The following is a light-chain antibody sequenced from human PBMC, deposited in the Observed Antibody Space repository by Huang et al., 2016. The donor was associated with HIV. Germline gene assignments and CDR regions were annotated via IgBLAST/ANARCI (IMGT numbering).Light chain of an antibody. CDR2: GAA. CDR1: QSVSSN. J-gene: IGKJ4*01. V-gene: IGKV3D-15*01. CDR3: QQYNDWPPLT. Sequence: EIVMTQSPATLSVSPGERATFSCRASQSVSSNLAWYQQKPGQSPRLLIYGAATRATGIPATFSGSGSGTEFTLTISSLQSEDFAVYYCQQYNDWPPLTFGGGTKVEIK.